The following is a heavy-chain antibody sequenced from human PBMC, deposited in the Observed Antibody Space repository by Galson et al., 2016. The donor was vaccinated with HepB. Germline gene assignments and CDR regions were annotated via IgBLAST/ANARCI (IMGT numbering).Heavy chain of an antibody. CDR2: IDPSDSYT. V-gene: IGHV5-10-1*01. J-gene: IGHJ4*02. D-gene: IGHD6-19*01. Sequence: QSGAEVKKPGESLRISCQGSGYNFTTYWINWVRQVPGKGLEWMGRIDPSDSYTNYSPSFQGHVTISADKSISTAYLQWSSLKASDTAMYYCARHPVSSGWEEGSFDYWGQGALVTVSS. CDR1: GYNFTTYW. CDR3: ARHPVSSGWEEGSFDY.